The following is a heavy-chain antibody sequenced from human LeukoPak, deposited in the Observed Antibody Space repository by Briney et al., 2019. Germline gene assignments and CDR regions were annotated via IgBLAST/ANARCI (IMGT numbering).Heavy chain of an antibody. CDR2: ISSNGGST. V-gene: IGHV3-64*01. J-gene: IGHJ4*02. Sequence: PGRSLRLSCAASGFTFSSYAIHWVRQAPGKGLEYVSAISSNGGSTYYANSVKGRFTISRDNSKNTLYLQMGSLRAEDMAVYYCARVDSSSWYGIDYWGQGTLVTVSS. CDR3: ARVDSSSWYGIDY. D-gene: IGHD6-13*01. CDR1: GFTFSSYA.